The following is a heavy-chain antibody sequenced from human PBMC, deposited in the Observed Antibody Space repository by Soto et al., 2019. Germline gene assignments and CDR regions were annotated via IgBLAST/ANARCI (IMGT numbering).Heavy chain of an antibody. CDR2: LGRIGT. Sequence: WGSLRLSCVGSGFTFSMHAMTWVRQAPGKGLEWVSTLGRIGTFYADSVKGRFTISRDDSKNTVNLQMNGLRVEDSAIYYCARDLTTHDYWGQGTVVTVSS. V-gene: IGHV3-23*01. CDR1: GFTFSMHA. J-gene: IGHJ4*02. CDR3: ARDLTTHDY.